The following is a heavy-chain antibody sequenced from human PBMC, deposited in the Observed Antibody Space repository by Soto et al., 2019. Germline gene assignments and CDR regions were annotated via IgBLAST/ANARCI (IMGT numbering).Heavy chain of an antibody. Sequence: GESLKISCAASGFTFSSYSMNWVRQAPGKGLEWVSYISSSSSTIYYADSVKGRFTISRDNAKNSLYLQMNSLRAEDTAVYYCARKAHYYDSSGYYYDFDNWGQGTLVTVSS. D-gene: IGHD3-22*01. CDR3: ARKAHYYDSSGYYYDFDN. CDR1: GFTFSSYS. J-gene: IGHJ4*02. V-gene: IGHV3-48*01. CDR2: ISSSSSTI.